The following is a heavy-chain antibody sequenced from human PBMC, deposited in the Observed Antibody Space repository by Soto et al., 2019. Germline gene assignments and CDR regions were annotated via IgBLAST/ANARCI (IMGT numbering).Heavy chain of an antibody. D-gene: IGHD3-3*01. CDR1: GYTFTSYY. Sequence: ASVKVSCKASGYTFTSYYMHWVRQAPGQGLEWMGIINPSGGSTSYAQKFQGRVTMTRDTSTSTVYMELSSLRSEDTAVYYCARGPSSITIFGVVVSQTRNNWFDHWGQGTLVTVSS. J-gene: IGHJ5*02. CDR2: INPSGGST. V-gene: IGHV1-46*01. CDR3: ARGPSSITIFGVVVSQTRNNWFDH.